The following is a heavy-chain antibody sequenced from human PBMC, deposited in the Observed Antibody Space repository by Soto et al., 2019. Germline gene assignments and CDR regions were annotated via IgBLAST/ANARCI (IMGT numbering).Heavy chain of an antibody. V-gene: IGHV3-23*01. CDR3: GRGSTDSYTGCRIIDF. D-gene: IGHD2-8*01. J-gene: IGHJ4*02. CDR2: MGISGTSI. Sequence: PGGSLRLSCAASGFPFSSYAMTWVRQSPGKGLEGVSMMGISGTSIFYADSVKGRFTISRDNSKNTLYLQMNSLRAEDTALYYCGRGSTDSYTGCRIIDFWGRGNXVAVSS. CDR1: GFPFSSYA.